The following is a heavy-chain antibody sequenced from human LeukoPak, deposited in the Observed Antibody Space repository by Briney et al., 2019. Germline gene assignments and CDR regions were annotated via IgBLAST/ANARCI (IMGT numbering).Heavy chain of an antibody. CDR2: IIPIFGTA. J-gene: IGHJ6*03. V-gene: IGHV1-69*05. D-gene: IGHD6-6*01. Sequence: ASVKVSCKASGGTISSYAISWVRQAPGQGLEWMGGIIPIFGTANYAQKFQGRVTITTDESTSTAYMELSSLRSEDTAVYYCARGPYSSSSPRDYYYMDVWGKGTTVTVSS. CDR3: ARGPYSSSSPRDYYYMDV. CDR1: GGTISSYA.